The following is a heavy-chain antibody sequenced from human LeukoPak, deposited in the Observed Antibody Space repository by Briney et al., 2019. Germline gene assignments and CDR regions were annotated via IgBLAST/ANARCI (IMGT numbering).Heavy chain of an antibody. CDR3: ARKYYGSGSYYVDY. CDR1: GFTFTSYA. Sequence: GGSLRLSCAASGFTFTSYAMSWVRQAPGKGLEWVSSISPSGDSTYYADSVKGRFTISRDNAKNSLYLQMNSLRDEDTAVYYCARKYYGSGSYYVDYWGQGTLVTVSS. CDR2: ISPSGDST. D-gene: IGHD3-10*01. V-gene: IGHV3-23*01. J-gene: IGHJ4*02.